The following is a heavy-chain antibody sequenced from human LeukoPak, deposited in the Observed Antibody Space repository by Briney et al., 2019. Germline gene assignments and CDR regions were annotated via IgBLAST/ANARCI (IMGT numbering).Heavy chain of an antibody. J-gene: IGHJ5*02. CDR1: GFSVSNYY. CDR2: MYTGGGR. Sequence: GGSLRLSCAASGFSVSNYYMSWVRQPPGKGLEWVSVMYTGGGRYYGDSVKGRFTISRDNSKNTVFLQRNSLRVEDTPLYYCTRGQSYCGADCYSAWGQGTLVTVSS. V-gene: IGHV3-66*01. D-gene: IGHD2-21*02. CDR3: TRGQSYCGADCYSA.